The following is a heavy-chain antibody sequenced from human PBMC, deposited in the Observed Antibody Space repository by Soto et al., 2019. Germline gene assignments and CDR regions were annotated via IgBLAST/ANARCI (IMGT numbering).Heavy chain of an antibody. Sequence: ASVKVSCKASGYTFTSYGISWVRQAPGQGLEWMGWISAYNGNTNYAQKLQGRVTMTTDTSTSTAYMELRSLRSDDTAVYYCAREASPYDSSGYYAGYWGQGTLVTVSS. V-gene: IGHV1-18*01. CDR3: AREASPYDSSGYYAGY. CDR2: ISAYNGNT. J-gene: IGHJ4*02. D-gene: IGHD3-22*01. CDR1: GYTFTSYG.